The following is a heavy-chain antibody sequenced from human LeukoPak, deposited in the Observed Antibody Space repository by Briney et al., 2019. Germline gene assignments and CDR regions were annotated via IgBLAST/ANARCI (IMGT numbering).Heavy chain of an antibody. J-gene: IGHJ4*02. D-gene: IGHD1-26*01. Sequence: TLSLTCTVSGGSISSYYWSWIRQPPGKALEWLALIYWDDDKRYSPSLKSRLTITKDTSKNQVVLTMTNMDPVDTATYYCAHRGSGIGLVDYWGQGTLVTVSS. V-gene: IGHV2-5*08. CDR1: GGSISSYYW. CDR3: AHRGSGIGLVDY. CDR2: IYWDDDK.